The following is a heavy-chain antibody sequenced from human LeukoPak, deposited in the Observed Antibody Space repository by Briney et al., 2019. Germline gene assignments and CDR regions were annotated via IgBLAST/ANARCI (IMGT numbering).Heavy chain of an antibody. J-gene: IGHJ4*02. V-gene: IGHV1-69*13. CDR2: IIPIFGTA. CDR3: ARHQQPKSGGPLDY. Sequence: ASVKVSCKASGGTFSSYAISWVRQAPGQGLEWMGGIIPIFGTANYAQEFQGRVTITADESTSTAYMELSSLRSEDTAVYYCARHQQPKSGGPLDYWGQGTLVTVSS. CDR1: GGTFSSYA. D-gene: IGHD6-13*01.